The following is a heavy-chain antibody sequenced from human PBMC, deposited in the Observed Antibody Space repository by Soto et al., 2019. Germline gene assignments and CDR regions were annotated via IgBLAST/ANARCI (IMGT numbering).Heavy chain of an antibody. D-gene: IGHD6-19*01. CDR2: IIPIFGTA. CDR3: ARVGSSGEDYYYYYGMDV. Sequence: QVQLVQSGAEVKKPGSSVKVSCKASGGTFSSYAISWVRQAPGQGLEWMGGIIPIFGTANYAQKFQGRVTITADESTSTAYMELSSLRSEDTAVYYCARVGSSGEDYYYYYGMDVWGQGTTVTVSS. CDR1: GGTFSSYA. J-gene: IGHJ6*02. V-gene: IGHV1-69*01.